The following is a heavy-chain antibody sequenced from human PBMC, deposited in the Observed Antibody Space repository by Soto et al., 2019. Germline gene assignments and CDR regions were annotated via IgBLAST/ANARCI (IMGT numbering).Heavy chain of an antibody. CDR1: EFTFRNYA. J-gene: IGHJ4*02. D-gene: IGHD3-22*01. V-gene: IGHV3-30-3*01. Sequence: QVQLVESGGGVVQPGRSLRLSCAASEFTFRNYAMHWVRQAPGKGLEWVAVISYDGSKKYYADSVEGRFTLSRDNSKNRRYLQVNSLSVEDTAVYYCAREREMDGCNYDTFDQWGQGNLVIVSS. CDR2: ISYDGSKK. CDR3: AREREMDGCNYDTFDQ.